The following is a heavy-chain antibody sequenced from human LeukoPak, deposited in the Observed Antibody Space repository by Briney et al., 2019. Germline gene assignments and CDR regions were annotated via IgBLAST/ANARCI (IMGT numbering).Heavy chain of an antibody. CDR1: GFTFSNYW. V-gene: IGHV3-7*03. D-gene: IGHD3-9*01. Sequence: GGSLRLSCAASGFTFSNYWMSWVRQAPGKGLEWVANIRQDGNEKYYAGSVRGRFTISRDNAKNSLYLQMNSLRAEDTAVYNWETQYDILTGTFPYYWGQGTLVTVSS. CDR2: IRQDGNEK. J-gene: IGHJ4*02. CDR3: ETQYDILTGTFPYY.